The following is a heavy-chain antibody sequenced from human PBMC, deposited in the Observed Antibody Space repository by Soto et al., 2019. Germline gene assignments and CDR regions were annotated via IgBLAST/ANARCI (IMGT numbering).Heavy chain of an antibody. D-gene: IGHD6-6*01. CDR3: ARTELLVLPFYLDY. V-gene: IGHV1-69*01. Sequence: QVHLVQSGAEVKKPGSSVKVSCKAFGGSFSNYAFSWVRQAPGQGLEWMGDIIPVFGRANYAQKFQGRVTITADLSTTTAYMELSSLRSDDTAVYFCARTELLVLPFYLDYWGQGTLVTVSS. CDR1: GGSFSNYA. J-gene: IGHJ4*02. CDR2: IIPVFGRA.